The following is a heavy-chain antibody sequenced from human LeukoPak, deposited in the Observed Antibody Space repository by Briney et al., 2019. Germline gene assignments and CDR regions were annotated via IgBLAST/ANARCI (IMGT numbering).Heavy chain of an antibody. D-gene: IGHD6-13*01. CDR2: IWYDGSNK. Sequence: PGRSLRLSCAASGFTFSSYGMHWVRQAPGKGLEWVAVIWYDGSNKYYADSVKGRFTISRDNSKNTLYLQMNSLRAEDTAVYYCAHGSQQLVLYYWGLGTLVTVSS. CDR1: GFTFSSYG. J-gene: IGHJ4*02. V-gene: IGHV3-33*01. CDR3: AHGSQQLVLYY.